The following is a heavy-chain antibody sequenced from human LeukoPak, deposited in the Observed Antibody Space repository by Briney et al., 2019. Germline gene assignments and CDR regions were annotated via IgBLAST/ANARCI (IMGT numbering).Heavy chain of an antibody. J-gene: IGHJ4*02. CDR2: INHSGST. CDR3: ARGGFYCGGDCYVDY. Sequence: PSETLSLTCAVYGGSFSTYYWSWIRQPPGKGLEWIGEINHSGSTNYNPSLKSRVTISVDTSKNRFSLKLSSVTAADTAVYYCARGGFYCGGDCYVDYWGQGTLVTVSS. V-gene: IGHV4-34*01. D-gene: IGHD2-21*02. CDR1: GGSFSTYY.